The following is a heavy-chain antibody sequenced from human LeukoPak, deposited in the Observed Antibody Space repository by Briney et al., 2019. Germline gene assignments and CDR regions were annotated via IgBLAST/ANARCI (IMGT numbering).Heavy chain of an antibody. CDR1: GGTFSSYA. V-gene: IGHV1-69*13. J-gene: IGHJ3*02. CDR2: IIPIFGTA. D-gene: IGHD4-17*01. CDR3: ASASEDYGDYGHDAFDI. Sequence: SSVRVSCKASGGTFSSYAISWVRQAPGQGLEWMGGIIPIFGTANYAQKFQGRVTITADESTSTAYMELSSLRSEDTAVYYCASASEDYGDYGHDAFDIWGQGTMVTVSS.